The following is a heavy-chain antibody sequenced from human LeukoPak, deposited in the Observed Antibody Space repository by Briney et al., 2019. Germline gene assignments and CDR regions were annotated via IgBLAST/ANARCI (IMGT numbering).Heavy chain of an antibody. Sequence: SVEVSCKASGGTFSSYVISWVRQAPGQGLEWMGRIIPIFGTANYAQKFQGRVTITTDESTSTAYMELSSLRSEDTAVYYCAREVGLGQLVSNWFDPWGQGTLVTVSS. J-gene: IGHJ5*02. CDR1: GGTFSSYV. V-gene: IGHV1-69*05. CDR2: IIPIFGTA. D-gene: IGHD6-13*01. CDR3: AREVGLGQLVSNWFDP.